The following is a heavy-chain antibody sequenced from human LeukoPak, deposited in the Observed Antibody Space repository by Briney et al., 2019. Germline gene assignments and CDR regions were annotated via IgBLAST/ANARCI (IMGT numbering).Heavy chain of an antibody. V-gene: IGHV4-4*07. CDR1: GGSISSYY. CDR2: IYTSGST. J-gene: IGHJ4*02. CDR3: ARVGCSSTSCTKFDY. Sequence: SETLSLTCTVSGGSISSYYWSWIRQPAGKGLEWIGRIYTSGSTNYNPSPKSRVTMSVDTSKNQFSLKLSSVTAADTAVYYCARVGCSSTSCTKFDYWGQGTLVTVSS. D-gene: IGHD2-2*01.